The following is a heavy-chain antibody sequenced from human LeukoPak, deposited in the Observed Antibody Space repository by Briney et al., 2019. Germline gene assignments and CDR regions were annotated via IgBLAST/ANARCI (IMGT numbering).Heavy chain of an antibody. Sequence: GRSLRLSCAASGLSFSNYAMHWVRQAPGKGLDWVSVISYDGNTKYYADSVKGRFTISRDNSKNTLFLQMNSLRAEDTAVYYCASPGGYCSRATCYLFDYWGQGTLVTVSS. V-gene: IGHV3-30-3*01. J-gene: IGHJ4*02. CDR2: ISYDGNTK. CDR1: GLSFSNYA. CDR3: ASPGGYCSRATCYLFDY. D-gene: IGHD2-2*01.